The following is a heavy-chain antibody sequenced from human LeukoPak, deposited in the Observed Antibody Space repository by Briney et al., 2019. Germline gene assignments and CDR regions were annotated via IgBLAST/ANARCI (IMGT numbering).Heavy chain of an antibody. V-gene: IGHV4-4*07. CDR1: DGSMISYH. J-gene: IGHJ3*01. Sequence: SETLSLTCSVSDGSMISYHWSWIRQPAGRGLEWIGRIYTSGSTDYNPSLMSRVTMSVDTSKNQFSLKLRSMTAADTAVYYCARAKKTVNVFDFWGQGKIVTVSS. D-gene: IGHD3-10*02. CDR3: ARAKKTVNVFDF. CDR2: IYTSGST.